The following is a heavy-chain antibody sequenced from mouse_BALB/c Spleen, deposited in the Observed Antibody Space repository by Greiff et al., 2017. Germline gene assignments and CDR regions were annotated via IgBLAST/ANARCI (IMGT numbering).Heavy chain of an antibody. D-gene: IGHD1-2*01. CDR3: ARDADYYGYPVEGFDV. Sequence: EVKVVESGGGLVQPGGSLRLSCATSGFTFSDFYMEWVRQPPGKRLEWIAASRNKANDYTTEYSASVKGRFIVSRDTSQSILYLQMNALRAEDTAIYYCARDADYYGYPVEGFDVWGAGTTVTVSS. CDR1: GFTFSDFY. V-gene: IGHV7-1*02. CDR2: SRNKANDYTT. J-gene: IGHJ1*01.